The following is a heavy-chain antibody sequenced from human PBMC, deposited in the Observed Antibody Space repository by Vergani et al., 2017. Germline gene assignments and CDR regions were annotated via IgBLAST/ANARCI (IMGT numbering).Heavy chain of an antibody. CDR1: GFTFSSYA. CDR3: ARGHPSHLYYYGSGSYCSD. V-gene: IGHV3-13*01. Sequence: EVQLLESGGGLVQPGGSLRLSCAASGFTFSSYALSWVRQAPGKGLEWVSAIGTAGDTYYPGSVKGRFTISRENAKNSLYLQMNSLRAGDTAVYYCARGHPSHLYYYGSGSYCSDWGQGTLVTVSS. D-gene: IGHD3-10*01. J-gene: IGHJ4*02. CDR2: IGTAGDT.